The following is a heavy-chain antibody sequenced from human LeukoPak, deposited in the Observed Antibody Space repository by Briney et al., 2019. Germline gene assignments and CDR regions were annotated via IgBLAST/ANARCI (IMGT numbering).Heavy chain of an antibody. J-gene: IGHJ4*02. D-gene: IGHD3-10*01. CDR1: GFTFISHP. Sequence: PGGSLILSCAASGFTFISHPMHWLRQAPGKGLEWVAVMSYDGGQKYYPDSVKGRFTISRDISKNTLYLQVNSLRPEDTAVYYCARGRAVSGSEEGDYWGQGTLVIVSP. CDR2: MSYDGGQK. V-gene: IGHV3-30*04. CDR3: ARGRAVSGSEEGDY.